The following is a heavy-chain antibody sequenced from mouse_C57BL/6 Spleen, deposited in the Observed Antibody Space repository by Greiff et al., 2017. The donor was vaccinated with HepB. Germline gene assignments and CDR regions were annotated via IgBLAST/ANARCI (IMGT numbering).Heavy chain of an antibody. CDR1: GYAFSSYW. D-gene: IGHD1-1*01. CDR2: IYPGDGDT. J-gene: IGHJ3*01. CDR3: ARSGGSSYVGFAY. Sequence: QVQLKQSGAELVKPGASVKISCKASGYAFSSYWMNWVKQRPGKGLEWIGQIYPGDGDTNYNGKFKGKATLTADKSSSTAYMQLSSLTSEDSAVYFCARSGGSSYVGFAYWGQGTLVTVSA. V-gene: IGHV1-80*01.